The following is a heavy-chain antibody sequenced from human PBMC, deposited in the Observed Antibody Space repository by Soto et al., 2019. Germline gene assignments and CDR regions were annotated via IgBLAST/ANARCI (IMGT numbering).Heavy chain of an antibody. J-gene: IGHJ4*02. CDR2: IYYTGTT. Sequence: SETLSLTCIVSGDSIVSGCSINSNYWSWLRQSPGKGLEWIGYIYYTGTTNYNPSLKSRVTISIDTSKGQFSLRLTSVTAADTALYYCARAEFNRVWFPFDHWGQGALVTVSS. CDR1: GDSIVSGCSINSNY. V-gene: IGHV4-59*08. CDR3: ARAEFNRVWFPFDH. D-gene: IGHD6-19*01.